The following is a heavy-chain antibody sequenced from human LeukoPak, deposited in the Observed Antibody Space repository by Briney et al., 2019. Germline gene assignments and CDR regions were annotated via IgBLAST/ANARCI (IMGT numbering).Heavy chain of an antibody. CDR2: MNPNSGNT. CDR3: ARGRVGATMGEYYFDY. J-gene: IGHJ4*02. Sequence: ASVKVSCKASGYTFTSYDIDWVRQATGQGLEWMGWMNPNSGNTGYAQKFQGRVTITRNTSISTAYVELSSLRSEDTAVYYCARGRVGATMGEYYFDYWGQGTLVTVSS. D-gene: IGHD1-26*01. CDR1: GYTFTSYD. V-gene: IGHV1-8*03.